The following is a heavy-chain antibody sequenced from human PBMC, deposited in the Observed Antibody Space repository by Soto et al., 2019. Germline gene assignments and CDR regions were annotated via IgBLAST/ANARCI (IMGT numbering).Heavy chain of an antibody. D-gene: IGHD2-21*01. CDR1: GYTFTNYF. V-gene: IGHV5-10-1*01. Sequence: PGESLKISCKGSGYTFTNYFITWVRQMPGKGLEWMGRIDPYDSYNNYNPTFEGHVTMSVDKSINTAYLQWSSLKASDTAIYYCGRIDRIEYGMDVWGLGTTVTVSS. CDR2: IDPYDSYN. J-gene: IGHJ6*02. CDR3: GRIDRIEYGMDV.